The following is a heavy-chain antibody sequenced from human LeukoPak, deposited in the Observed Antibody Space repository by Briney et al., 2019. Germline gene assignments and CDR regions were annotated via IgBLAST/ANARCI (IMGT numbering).Heavy chain of an antibody. D-gene: IGHD3-9*01. Sequence: QTGRSLRLSCAASGFTFDDYAMHWVRQAPGKGLEWVSGISWNSGSIDYADSVKGRFTISRDNAKNSLYLQMNSLRAEDTALYYCAKGKFSLREILTGYGVPFDYWGQGTLVTVSS. CDR1: GFTFDDYA. CDR3: AKGKFSLREILTGYGVPFDY. CDR2: ISWNSGSI. V-gene: IGHV3-9*01. J-gene: IGHJ4*02.